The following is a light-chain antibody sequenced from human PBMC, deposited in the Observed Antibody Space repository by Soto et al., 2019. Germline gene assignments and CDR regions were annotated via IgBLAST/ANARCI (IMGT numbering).Light chain of an antibody. V-gene: IGKV3-11*01. CDR3: QQRSNWPRT. CDR1: QSVSSY. CDR2: DAS. Sequence: EIVLTQSPATLSLSPGERATLSCRASQSVSSYLAWYQQKVGRAPRLLIYDASNRATGIPARFSGSGSGTDFTLTISCLEPEDFAVYYCQQRSNWPRTFGQGTKVEIK. J-gene: IGKJ1*01.